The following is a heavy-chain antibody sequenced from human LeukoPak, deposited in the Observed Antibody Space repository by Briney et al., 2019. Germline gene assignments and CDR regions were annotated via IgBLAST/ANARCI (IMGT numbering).Heavy chain of an antibody. Sequence: GGSLRLSCAASGFTFSSYGMHWVRQAPGKGLEWVASIRYDGSNKYYADSVKGRFTISRDNSKNTLYLQMNSLRAEDTAVYYCAKDPGSYRYSGSYNDYWGQGTLVTVSS. CDR1: GFTFSSYG. CDR3: AKDPGSYRYSGSYNDY. CDR2: IRYDGSNK. V-gene: IGHV3-30*02. D-gene: IGHD1-26*01. J-gene: IGHJ4*02.